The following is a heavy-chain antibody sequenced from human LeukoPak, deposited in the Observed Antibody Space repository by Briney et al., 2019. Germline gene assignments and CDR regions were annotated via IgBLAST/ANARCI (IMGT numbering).Heavy chain of an antibody. J-gene: IGHJ4*02. D-gene: IGHD2-2*03. Sequence: GGSLRLSCAAPGFIFSSYNMNWVRQAPGKGLEWVSSISSSSSYIYYADSVKGRFTISRDNAKNSLYLQMNSLRAEDTAVYYCARAPGYCSSTSCLNFDYWGQGTLVTVSS. CDR2: ISSSSSYI. CDR3: ARAPGYCSSTSCLNFDY. CDR1: GFIFSSYN. V-gene: IGHV3-21*01.